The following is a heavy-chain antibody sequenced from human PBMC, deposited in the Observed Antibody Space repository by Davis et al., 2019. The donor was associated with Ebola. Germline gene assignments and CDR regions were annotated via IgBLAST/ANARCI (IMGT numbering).Heavy chain of an antibody. Sequence: GGSLRLSCSVSGFMFSSYAMHWVRQAPGKGLQYVSGITNNGGSTYYADSVKGRFIISRDNAKNSLYLQMDGLRVEDTAVYYCASGLDYWGQGSLVTVSS. CDR3: ASGLDY. CDR2: ITNNGGST. J-gene: IGHJ4*02. V-gene: IGHV3-64*04. CDR1: GFMFSSYA.